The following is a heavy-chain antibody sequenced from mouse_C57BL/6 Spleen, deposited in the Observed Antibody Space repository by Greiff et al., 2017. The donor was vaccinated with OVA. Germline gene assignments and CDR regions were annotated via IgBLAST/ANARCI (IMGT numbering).Heavy chain of an antibody. V-gene: IGHV5-4*01. J-gene: IGHJ2*01. CDR1: GFTFSSYA. Sequence: EVQLVESGGGLVKPGGSLKLSCAASGFTFSSYAMSWVRQTPEKRLEWVATISDGGSYTYYPDNVKGRFTISRDNAKNNLYLQMSHLKSEDTAMYYCARDSAGKDYFDYWGQGTTLTVSS. CDR2: ISDGGSYT. CDR3: ARDSAGKDYFDY.